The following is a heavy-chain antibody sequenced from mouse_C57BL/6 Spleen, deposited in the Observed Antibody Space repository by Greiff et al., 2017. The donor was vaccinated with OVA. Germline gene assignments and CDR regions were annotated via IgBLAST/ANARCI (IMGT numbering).Heavy chain of an antibody. J-gene: IGHJ1*03. CDR3: ARRGTTVVATRWYFDV. D-gene: IGHD1-1*01. CDR2: IWWDDDK. CDR1: GFSLSTFGMG. V-gene: IGHV8-8*01. Sequence: QVTLKESGPGILQPSQTLSLTCSFSGFSLSTFGMGVGWIRQPSGKGLEWLAHIWWDDDKYYNPALKRRLTISKDTSKNQVFLKIANVDTADTATYYCARRGTTVVATRWYFDVWGTGTTVTVSS.